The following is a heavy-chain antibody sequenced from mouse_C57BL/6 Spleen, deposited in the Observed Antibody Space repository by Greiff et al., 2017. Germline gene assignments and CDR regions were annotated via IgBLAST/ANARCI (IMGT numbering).Heavy chain of an antibody. CDR2: IDPETGGT. D-gene: IGHD3-2*02. J-gene: IGHJ2*01. CDR3: TRKKSSGYLYYFDD. CDR1: GYTFTDYE. V-gene: IGHV1-15*01. Sequence: QVQLQQSGAELVRPGASVTLSCKASGYTFTDYEMHWVKQTPVHGLEWIGAIDPETGGTAYNQKFKGKAILTADKSSSTAYMELRSLTSEDSAVYYGTRKKSSGYLYYFDDWGQGTTLTVSS.